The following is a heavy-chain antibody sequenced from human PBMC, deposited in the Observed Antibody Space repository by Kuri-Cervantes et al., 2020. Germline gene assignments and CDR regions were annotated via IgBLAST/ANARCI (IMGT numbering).Heavy chain of an antibody. Sequence: GGSLRLSCAASGFTFSSYGMHWVRQAPGKGLEWVAVISYDGSNKYYADSVKGRFTISRDNSKNTLYLQMNSLRAEDTAVYYCARDGDSSWYLSYVGWFDPWGQGTLVTVSS. V-gene: IGHV3-30*03. CDR1: GFTFSSYG. CDR3: ARDGDSSWYLSYVGWFDP. CDR2: ISYDGSNK. D-gene: IGHD6-13*01. J-gene: IGHJ5*02.